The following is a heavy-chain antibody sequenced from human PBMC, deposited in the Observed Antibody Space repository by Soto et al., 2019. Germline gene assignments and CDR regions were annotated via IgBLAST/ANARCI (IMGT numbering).Heavy chain of an antibody. J-gene: IGHJ6*03. CDR2: INHSGST. Sequence: SETLSLTCAVYGGSFSGYDWSWIRQPPGKGLEWIGEINHSGSTNYNPSLKSRVTITVDTSKNQFSLKLSSVTAADTAVYYCARKGSGYYYYYLDVWGKGTTVTVSS. D-gene: IGHD3-10*01. CDR1: GGSFSGYD. V-gene: IGHV4-34*01. CDR3: ARKGSGYYYYYLDV.